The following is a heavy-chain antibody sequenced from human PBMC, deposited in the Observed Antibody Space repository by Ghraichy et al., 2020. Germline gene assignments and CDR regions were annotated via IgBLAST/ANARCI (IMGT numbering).Heavy chain of an antibody. CDR3: AKHPAVDSYYYMDV. D-gene: IGHD2-2*01. V-gene: IGHV3-23*01. CDR1: GFTFSSYA. Sequence: GGSLRLSCAASGFTFSSYAMSWVRQAPGKGLEWVSALSGSGVSTYYADSVKGRFTISRDNAKNTLFLQMSSLRAEETAIYYCAKHPAVDSYYYMDVWGKGTTVTVAS. J-gene: IGHJ6*03. CDR2: LSGSGVST.